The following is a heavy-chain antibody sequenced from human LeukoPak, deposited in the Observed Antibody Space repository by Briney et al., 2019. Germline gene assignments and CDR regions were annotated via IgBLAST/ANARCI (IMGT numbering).Heavy chain of an antibody. CDR3: ARDRVIVVVNNWFDP. Sequence: GGSLRLSCAASGFTFSSYAMHWVRQAPGKGLEWVAVISYDGSNKYYADSVKGRFTISRDNSKNTLYLQMNSLRAEDTAVYYCARDRVIVVVNNWFDPWGQGTLVTVSS. V-gene: IGHV3-30-3*01. CDR1: GFTFSSYA. D-gene: IGHD3-22*01. CDR2: ISYDGSNK. J-gene: IGHJ5*02.